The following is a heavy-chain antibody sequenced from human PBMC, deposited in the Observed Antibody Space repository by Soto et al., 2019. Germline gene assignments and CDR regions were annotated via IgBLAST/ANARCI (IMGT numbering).Heavy chain of an antibody. CDR1: GFTFSGYG. J-gene: IGHJ5*02. V-gene: IGHV3-13*01. CDR3: ARGRSFSYDSTPPPMFDP. CDR2: IGTLSDT. Sequence: GGSLRLSCVASGFTFSGYGIHWVRQAPGKGLEWVSGIGTLSDTFYAASVQGRFTISRQNAKNSVYLQMNSLRAGDTAFYYCARGRSFSYDSTPPPMFDPWGQGTLVTVSS. D-gene: IGHD3-10*01.